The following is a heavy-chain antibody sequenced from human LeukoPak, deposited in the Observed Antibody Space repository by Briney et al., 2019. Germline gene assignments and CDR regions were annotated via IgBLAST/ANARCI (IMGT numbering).Heavy chain of an antibody. D-gene: IGHD2-21*02. J-gene: IGHJ4*02. Sequence: SSVKVSCKASGGTFSSYAISWVRQAPGQGLEWMGGIIPIFSTANYAQKFQGRVTITTDESTSTAYMELSSLRSEDTAVYYCARSDCGGDCSDPYFDYWGQGTLVTVSS. CDR1: GGTFSSYA. CDR2: IIPIFSTA. CDR3: ARSDCGGDCSDPYFDY. V-gene: IGHV1-69*05.